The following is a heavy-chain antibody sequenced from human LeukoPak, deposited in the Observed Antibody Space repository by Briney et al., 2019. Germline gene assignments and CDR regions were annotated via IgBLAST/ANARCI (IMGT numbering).Heavy chain of an antibody. CDR1: GGSISSYY. Sequence: SETLSLTCTVSGGSISSYYWSWIRQPPGKGLEWIAYIYYSGSTNYNPSLKSRVTISVDTSKNQFSLKLSSVTAADTAVYYCARWGGLVVVPAAMRFDCWGQGTLVTVSS. CDR3: ARWGGLVVVPAAMRFDC. J-gene: IGHJ4*02. D-gene: IGHD2-2*01. CDR2: IYYSGST. V-gene: IGHV4-59*12.